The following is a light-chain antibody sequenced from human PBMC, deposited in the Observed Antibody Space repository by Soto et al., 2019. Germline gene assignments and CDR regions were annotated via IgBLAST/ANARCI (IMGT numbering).Light chain of an antibody. CDR2: GAY. J-gene: IGKJ2*01. CDR1: QSVRTN. CDR3: QQYNEWPRT. V-gene: IGKV3-15*01. Sequence: ETVMTQSPATLSVSPGERVTLSCRASQSVRTNLVWYQQSPGQPPRLLIYGAYDRVAGVPDRFSGSGSGTDFTLTISGLQSEDCAVYYCQQYNEWPRTFGQGTKLEIK.